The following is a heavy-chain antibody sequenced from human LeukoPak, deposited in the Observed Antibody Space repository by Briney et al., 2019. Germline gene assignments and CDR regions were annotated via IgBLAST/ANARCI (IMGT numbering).Heavy chain of an antibody. J-gene: IGHJ4*02. D-gene: IGHD2-15*01. CDR3: ARGLYCSGGSCRFDY. CDR1: GSSFTSSW. V-gene: IGHV5-51*01. Sequence: GESLKISCEGSGSSFTSSWIGWVRQMPGKGLEXXXXIYPGDSDIRYSPSFQGQVTISADKSITTAYLQWSSLKASDTAIYYCARGLYCSGGSCRFDYWGQGTLVTVSS. CDR2: IYPGDSDI.